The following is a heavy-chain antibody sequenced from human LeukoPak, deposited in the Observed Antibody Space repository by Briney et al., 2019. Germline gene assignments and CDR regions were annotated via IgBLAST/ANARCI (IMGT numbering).Heavy chain of an antibody. CDR3: AREYCSGGSCSAGNY. CDR1: GFTFSDYY. J-gene: IGHJ4*02. D-gene: IGHD2-15*01. V-gene: IGHV3-11*04. CDR2: ISSSGSTI. Sequence: AGGSLRLSCAASGFTFSDYYMSWIRQAPGKGLEWVSYISSSGSTIYYADSVKGRFTISRDNAKNSLYLQMNSLRAEDTAVYYCAREYCSGGSCSAGNYWGQGTLVTVSS.